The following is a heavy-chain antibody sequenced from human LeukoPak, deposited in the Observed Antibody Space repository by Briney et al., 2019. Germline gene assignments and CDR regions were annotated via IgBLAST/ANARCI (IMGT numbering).Heavy chain of an antibody. CDR3: AKDLRQGGSYHAFDI. D-gene: IGHD1-26*01. CDR1: GFTFSSYG. CDR2: ISGSGGST. V-gene: IGHV3-23*01. Sequence: GGSLRLSCAASGFTFSSYGMHWVRQAPGKGLEWVSAISGSGGSTYYADSVKGRFTISRDNSKNTLYLQMNSLRAEDTAVYYCAKDLRQGGSYHAFDIWGQGTMVTVSS. J-gene: IGHJ3*02.